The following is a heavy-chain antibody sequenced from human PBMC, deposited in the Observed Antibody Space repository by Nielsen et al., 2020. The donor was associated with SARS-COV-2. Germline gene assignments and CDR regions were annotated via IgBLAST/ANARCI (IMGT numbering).Heavy chain of an antibody. CDR1: GFTFSSYA. CDR3: AREQGRSGNYEVHYYGMDV. Sequence: GESLKISCAASGFTFSSYAMHWVRQAPGKGLEWVANIKQDGSEKYYVDSVKGRFTISRDNAKNSLYLQMNSLRAEDTAVYYCAREQGRSGNYEVHYYGMDVWGQGTTVTVSS. J-gene: IGHJ6*02. V-gene: IGHV3-7*03. D-gene: IGHD1-7*01. CDR2: IKQDGSEK.